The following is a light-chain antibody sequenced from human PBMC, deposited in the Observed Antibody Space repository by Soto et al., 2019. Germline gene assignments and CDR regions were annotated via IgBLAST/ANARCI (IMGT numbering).Light chain of an antibody. CDR3: QQFNSYLIT. J-gene: IGKJ5*01. CDR1: QSISSY. V-gene: IGKV1-39*01. CDR2: AAS. Sequence: DIQMTQSPSSLSASVGDRVTITCRASQSISSYLNWYQQKPGKAPKLLIYAASSFQSGVPSRFSGSGSGTHFTLTISSLQPEDFATYYCQQFNSYLITFGQGTRLEIK.